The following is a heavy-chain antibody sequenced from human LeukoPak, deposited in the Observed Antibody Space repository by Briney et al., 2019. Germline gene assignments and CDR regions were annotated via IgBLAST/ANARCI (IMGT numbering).Heavy chain of an antibody. CDR3: ARGLRPAAMEHLRGVYYFDY. D-gene: IGHD2-2*01. CDR1: GYTFTSYD. CDR2: TNPNSGNT. Sequence: ASVKVSCKASGYTFTSYDINWVRQATGQGLEWMGWTNPNSGNTGYAQKFQGRVTMTRNTSISTAYMELSSLRSEDTAVYYCARGLRPAAMEHLRGVYYFDYWGQGTLVTVSS. V-gene: IGHV1-8*01. J-gene: IGHJ4*02.